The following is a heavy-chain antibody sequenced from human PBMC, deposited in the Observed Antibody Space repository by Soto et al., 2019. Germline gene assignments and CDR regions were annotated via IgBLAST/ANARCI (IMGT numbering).Heavy chain of an antibody. Sequence: GGSLRLSCAASGFTFSSYAMSWVRQAPGKGLEWVSAISGSGGSTYYADSVKGRFTISRDNSKNTLYLQMNSLRAEDMAVYYCAKDLSRDYYDSSGYYSDPGPNLDYWGQGTLVTVSS. J-gene: IGHJ4*02. CDR2: ISGSGGST. D-gene: IGHD3-22*01. CDR3: AKDLSRDYYDSSGYYSDPGPNLDY. CDR1: GFTFSSYA. V-gene: IGHV3-23*01.